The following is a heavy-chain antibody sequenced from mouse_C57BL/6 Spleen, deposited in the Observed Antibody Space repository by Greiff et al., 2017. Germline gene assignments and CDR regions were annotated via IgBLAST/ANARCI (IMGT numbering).Heavy chain of an antibody. Sequence: VQLQQPGAELVKPGASVKLSCKASGYTFTSYWMHWVKQRPGQGLEWIGMIHPNSGSTNYNEKFKSKATLTVDKSSSTAYMQLSSLTSEDSAVYYCARWAYYSNYGGIYAMDYWGQGTSVTVSS. CDR2: IHPNSGST. V-gene: IGHV1-64*01. D-gene: IGHD2-5*01. CDR3: ARWAYYSNYGGIYAMDY. J-gene: IGHJ4*01. CDR1: GYTFTSYW.